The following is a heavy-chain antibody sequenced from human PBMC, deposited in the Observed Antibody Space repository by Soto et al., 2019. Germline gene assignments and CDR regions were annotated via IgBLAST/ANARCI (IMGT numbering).Heavy chain of an antibody. J-gene: IGHJ4*02. CDR3: AHSEYDSSGYYYRSFDY. Sequence: SGPTLFNPTQTLTLTCTFAGFSLSTSGVGVGWIRQPPGKALAWLALIYWDDDKRYSPSLKSRLTITEDTSKNQVVLTMTNMEPVDTDTYYCAHSEYDSSGYYYRSFDYWGKGTLVTIAS. CDR2: IYWDDDK. CDR1: GFSLSTSGVG. V-gene: IGHV2-5*02. D-gene: IGHD3-22*01.